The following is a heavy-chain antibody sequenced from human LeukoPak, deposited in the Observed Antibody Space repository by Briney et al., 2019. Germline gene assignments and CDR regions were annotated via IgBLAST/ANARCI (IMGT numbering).Heavy chain of an antibody. D-gene: IGHD5-18*01. CDR1: GFTFSSYW. Sequence: GGSLRLSCAASGFTFSSYWMTWVRQAPGTGLEWVANVKQDGSEKYYVDSVKGRFTISRDNAKNSLYLQMHSLRAEDTAVYYCARAERGYSLYYYYMDVWGKGTTVTVSS. V-gene: IGHV3-7*01. J-gene: IGHJ6*03. CDR3: ARAERGYSLYYYYMDV. CDR2: VKQDGSEK.